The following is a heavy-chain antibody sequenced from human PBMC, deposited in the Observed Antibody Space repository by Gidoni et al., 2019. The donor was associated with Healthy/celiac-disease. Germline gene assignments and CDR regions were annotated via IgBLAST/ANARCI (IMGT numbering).Heavy chain of an antibody. Sequence: EVQLVESGGGLVQPGGSLRLSCAASGFTFSSYDMHWGRQAIGKGLGWVTAIGTAGDTYYPGSVKGRFTISRENAKNALYLQMNSLRAGDTAVYYCARGSSGWYKNGMDVWGQGTTVTVSS. CDR3: ARGSSGWYKNGMDV. J-gene: IGHJ6*02. D-gene: IGHD6-19*01. V-gene: IGHV3-13*01. CDR2: IGTAGDT. CDR1: GFTFSSYD.